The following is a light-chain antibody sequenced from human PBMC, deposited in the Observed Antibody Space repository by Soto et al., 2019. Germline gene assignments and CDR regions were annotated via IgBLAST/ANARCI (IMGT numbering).Light chain of an antibody. V-gene: IGKV3-15*01. J-gene: IGKJ1*01. Sequence: EIVMTQSPATLSVSPGESATLSCRASQSVSSSLAWYQQKPGQAPRFLIYGSSIRATGIPARFSGSGSGTEFTLTIDSLQSEDFAVYFCQQYYSWPRTFGQGTRVEIK. CDR2: GSS. CDR3: QQYYSWPRT. CDR1: QSVSSS.